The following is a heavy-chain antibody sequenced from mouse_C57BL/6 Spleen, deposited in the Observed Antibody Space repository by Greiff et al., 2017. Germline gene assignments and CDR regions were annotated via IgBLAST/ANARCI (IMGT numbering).Heavy chain of an antibody. CDR2: IYPGSGNT. CDR1: GYTFTDYY. J-gene: IGHJ4*01. D-gene: IGHD1-1*01. Sequence: QVQLQQSGAELVRPGASVKLSCKASGYTFTDYYINWVKQRPGQGLEWIARIYPGSGNTYYNEKFKGKATLTAEKSSSPAYMQLSSLTSEDSAVYFRARGDYYGSSPWAMDYWGQGTSVTVSS. CDR3: ARGDYYGSSPWAMDY. V-gene: IGHV1-76*01.